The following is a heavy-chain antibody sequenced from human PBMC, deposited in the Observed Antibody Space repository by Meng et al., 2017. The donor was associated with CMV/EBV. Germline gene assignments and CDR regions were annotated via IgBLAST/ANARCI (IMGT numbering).Heavy chain of an antibody. CDR1: GFTVSSNY. D-gene: IGHD3-10*01. CDR3: ARAAMVRGGLY. Sequence: GGSLRLSCAASGFTVSSNYMSWVRQAPGKGLEWVSVIYSGGSTYYADSVKGRFTIPRDNSKNTLYLQMNSLRAEDTAVYYCARAAMVRGGLYWGQGTLVTVSS. V-gene: IGHV3-66*02. J-gene: IGHJ4*02. CDR2: IYSGGST.